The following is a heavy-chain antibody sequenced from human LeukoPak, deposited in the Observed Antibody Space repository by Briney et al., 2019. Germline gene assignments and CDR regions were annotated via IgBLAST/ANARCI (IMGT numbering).Heavy chain of an antibody. CDR3: ARGGTVVDTANPFDF. CDR2: SAFNGNT. Sequence: SAFNGNTNYAQNLHARITITTDTTTRTAYMELGSLRSDDTAVYYCARGGTVVDTANPFDFWGQGTLVTVSS. D-gene: IGHD5-18*01. J-gene: IGHJ4*02. V-gene: IGHV1-18*01.